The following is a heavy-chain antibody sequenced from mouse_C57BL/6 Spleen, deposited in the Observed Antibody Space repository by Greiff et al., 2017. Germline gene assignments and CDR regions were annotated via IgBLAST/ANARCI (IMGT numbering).Heavy chain of an antibody. CDR2: INPNNGGN. D-gene: IGHD3-2*02. Sequence: EVKLMESGPELVKPGASVKLPCKASGYTFTDYNIDWVKQSHGKSLEWMGDINPNNGGNIYNQKFKGKATLTVDKSSSPAYMELRSLTSEDTAVDYCAASSGTPYAMDYWGQGTSVTVSS. CDR1: GYTFTDYN. CDR3: AASSGTPYAMDY. V-gene: IGHV1-18*01. J-gene: IGHJ4*01.